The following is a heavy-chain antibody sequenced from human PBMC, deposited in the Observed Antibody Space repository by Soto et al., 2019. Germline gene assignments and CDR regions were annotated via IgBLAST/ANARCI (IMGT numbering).Heavy chain of an antibody. CDR3: AKGDDFWSGYQRMDV. D-gene: IGHD3-3*01. Sequence: EVQLVESGGGLVQPGRSVRLSCAASGFTFDDYAMHWVRQAPGKSLEWVSGISWNSGSIGYADSVKGRFTISRDNAKNSLYLKMNSWRAEDTALYYCAKGDDFWSGYQRMDVWGKGTTVTVSS. CDR2: ISWNSGSI. J-gene: IGHJ6*04. CDR1: GFTFDDYA. V-gene: IGHV3-9*01.